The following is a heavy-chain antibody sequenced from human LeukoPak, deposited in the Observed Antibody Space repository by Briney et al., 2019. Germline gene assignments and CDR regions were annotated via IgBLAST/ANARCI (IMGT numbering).Heavy chain of an antibody. CDR1: GFTFSSYA. Sequence: GGSLRLSCAASGFTFSSYAMHWVRQAPGKGLEWVAVISYDGSDKYHVDSVNGRFTISRDNSKNTLHLQMNSLRAEDTAVYYCARATYYYGSGSYPSFDYWGQGTLVTVSS. CDR3: ARATYYYGSGSYPSFDY. V-gene: IGHV3-30-3*01. D-gene: IGHD3-10*01. CDR2: ISYDGSDK. J-gene: IGHJ4*02.